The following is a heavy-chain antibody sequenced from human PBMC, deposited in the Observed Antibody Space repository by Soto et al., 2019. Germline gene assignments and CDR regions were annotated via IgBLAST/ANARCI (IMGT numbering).Heavy chain of an antibody. J-gene: IGHJ4*02. D-gene: IGHD6-19*01. CDR3: AKDVAVAFGY. CDR2: ISNSANGA. V-gene: IGHV3-23*01. Sequence: EVQLLESGGGLVQPGGSLRLSCAASGFTFSTYTMSWVRQAPGKGLEWVSGISNSANGAYYADAVKGRFTIFRDNSRNTLHLQMNSLRAEDTAVYYCAKDVAVAFGYWGQGTLVTVSS. CDR1: GFTFSTYT.